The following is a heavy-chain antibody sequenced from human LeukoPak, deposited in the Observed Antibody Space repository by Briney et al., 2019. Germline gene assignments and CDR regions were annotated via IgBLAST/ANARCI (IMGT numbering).Heavy chain of an antibody. Sequence: SSETLSLTCTVSGGSISSYYWSWIRQPPGKGLEWIGYIYYSGSTNYNPSLKSRVTISVDTSKNQFSLKLSSVTAADTAVYYCARDKGYCSGGSCYSDAFDIWGQGTMVTVSS. CDR2: IYYSGST. CDR3: ARDKGYCSGGSCYSDAFDI. J-gene: IGHJ3*02. D-gene: IGHD2-15*01. V-gene: IGHV4-59*01. CDR1: GGSISSYY.